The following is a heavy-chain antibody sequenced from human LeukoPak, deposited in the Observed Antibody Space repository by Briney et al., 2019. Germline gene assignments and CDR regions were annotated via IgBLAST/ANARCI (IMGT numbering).Heavy chain of an antibody. CDR3: ASLEAERYYDSSGSQDGAFDI. Sequence: LSGGSLRLSCAASGFTFSSYWMHWVRQAPGKGLVWVSRINSDGSSTSYADSVKGRFTISRDNAKNTLYLQMNSLGAEDTAVYYCASLEAERYYDSSGSQDGAFDIWGQGTMVTVSS. D-gene: IGHD3-22*01. CDR1: GFTFSSYW. J-gene: IGHJ3*02. V-gene: IGHV3-74*01. CDR2: INSDGSST.